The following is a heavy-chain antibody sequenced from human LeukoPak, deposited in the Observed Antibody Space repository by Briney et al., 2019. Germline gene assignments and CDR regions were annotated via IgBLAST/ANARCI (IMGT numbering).Heavy chain of an antibody. CDR2: FDPEDGET. CDR1: GYTFTGYY. V-gene: IGHV1-24*01. Sequence: ASVKVSCKASGYTFTGYYMHWVRQAPGKGLEWMGGFDPEDGETIYAQKFQGRVTMTEDTSTDTAYMELSSLRSEDTAVYYCATPIFGTQLYYMDVWGKGTTVTVSS. J-gene: IGHJ6*03. CDR3: ATPIFGTQLYYMDV. D-gene: IGHD3-3*01.